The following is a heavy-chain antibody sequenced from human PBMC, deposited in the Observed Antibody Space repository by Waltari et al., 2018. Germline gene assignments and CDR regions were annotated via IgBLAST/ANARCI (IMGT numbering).Heavy chain of an antibody. D-gene: IGHD6-13*01. CDR3: VRSTSWRYYFDT. V-gene: IGHV3-21*01. CDR1: GFTSSGYS. Sequence: DVQLVESGGGLVKPGGSLRLSCAASGFTSSGYSMHWVRQAPGKGLEWVASISSGGTYIYYTYSVKGRFTISRGSVTDSLYLQMNSLRVEDTATYFCVRSTSWRYYFDTWGQGTLVAVSS. CDR2: ISSGGTYI. J-gene: IGHJ4*02.